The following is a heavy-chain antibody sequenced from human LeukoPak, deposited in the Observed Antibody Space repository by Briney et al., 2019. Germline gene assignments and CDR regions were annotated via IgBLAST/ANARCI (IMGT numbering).Heavy chain of an antibody. V-gene: IGHV3-21*01. Sequence: GGSLRLSCAASGFTFSSYSMNWVRQAPGKGLEWVSSISSSSSYIYYADSVKGRFTMYRDNAKNSLYLQMNSLRAEDTAVYYSARDQERHAVAGTLGYWGQATLVTVSP. CDR1: GFTFSSYS. CDR2: ISSSSSYI. J-gene: IGHJ4*02. CDR3: ARDQERHAVAGTLGY. D-gene: IGHD6-19*01.